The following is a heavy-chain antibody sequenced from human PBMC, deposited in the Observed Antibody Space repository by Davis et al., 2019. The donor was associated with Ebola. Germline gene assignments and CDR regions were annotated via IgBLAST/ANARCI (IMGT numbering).Heavy chain of an antibody. V-gene: IGHV5-51*01. D-gene: IGHD4-11*01. CDR1: GFSFTSYW. Sequence: GESLKISCKGSGFSFTSYWIGWVRQMPGKGLEWMGIIYPGDSDTRYSPSFQGQVTISADKSISTAYLQWSSLKASDTAMYYCARHLRADYSALGMDVWGQGTTVTVSS. CDR2: IYPGDSDT. CDR3: ARHLRADYSALGMDV. J-gene: IGHJ6*02.